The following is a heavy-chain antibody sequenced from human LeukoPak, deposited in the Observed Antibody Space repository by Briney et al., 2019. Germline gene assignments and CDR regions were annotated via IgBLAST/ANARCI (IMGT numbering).Heavy chain of an antibody. Sequence: ASVKVSCKASGYTFTSYGISWVRQAPGQGLEWMGWISDYNGNTNYAQKLQGRVTMTTDTSTSTAYMELRSLRSDDTAVYYCAREGDGYCSSTSCQYYYYYMDVWGKGTTVTVSS. V-gene: IGHV1-18*01. CDR3: AREGDGYCSSTSCQYYYYYMDV. CDR2: ISDYNGNT. CDR1: GYTFTSYG. D-gene: IGHD2-2*03. J-gene: IGHJ6*03.